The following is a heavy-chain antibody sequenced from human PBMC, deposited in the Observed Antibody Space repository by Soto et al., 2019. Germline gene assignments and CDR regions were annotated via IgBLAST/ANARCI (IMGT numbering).Heavy chain of an antibody. CDR1: GGRFSNFG. CDR3: AREGSGYNF. D-gene: IGHD5-12*01. CDR2: IVPVFGRP. V-gene: IGHV1-69*01. Sequence: SVKVSCKASGGRFSNFGSIWVRQAPGQGLEWMGGIVPVFGRPNYAQRFRGRLTITADESTSTGYMELISLRSDDTAVYYCAREGSGYNFWGQGTQVTVSS. J-gene: IGHJ4*02.